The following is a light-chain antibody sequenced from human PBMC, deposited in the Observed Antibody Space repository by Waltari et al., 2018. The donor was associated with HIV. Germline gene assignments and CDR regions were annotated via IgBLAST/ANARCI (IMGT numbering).Light chain of an antibody. Sequence: DIQMTQSPSSLSASVGDRATITCQASQDIRNYLNWYQQKPGTAPRLLIFDLSNLETGVPSLFSGSPSGTDFAFTISSLQPEDVATYYCQHYDSLLLSFGGGTKVQIK. J-gene: IGKJ4*01. CDR2: DLS. V-gene: IGKV1-33*01. CDR3: QHYDSLLLS. CDR1: QDIRNY.